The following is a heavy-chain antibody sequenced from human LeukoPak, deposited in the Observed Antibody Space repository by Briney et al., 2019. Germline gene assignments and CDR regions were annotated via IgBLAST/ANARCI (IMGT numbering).Heavy chain of an antibody. V-gene: IGHV3-53*04. CDR1: GFTVGSNF. Sequence: GGSLRLSCAASGFTVGSNFMSWVRQSPGKGLEWVSVIYSASSSYYADSVKGRFTVSRHNSKNTLYLQMNSLRAEDTAVYYCAVQLADNWFDPWDQGTLVTVSS. J-gene: IGHJ5*02. CDR3: AVQLADNWFDP. CDR2: IYSASSS. D-gene: IGHD6-13*01.